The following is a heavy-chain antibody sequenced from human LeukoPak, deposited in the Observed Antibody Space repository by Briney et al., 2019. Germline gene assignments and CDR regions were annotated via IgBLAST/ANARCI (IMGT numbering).Heavy chain of an antibody. J-gene: IGHJ3*02. CDR2: INHSGST. CDR1: GGSFSGYY. D-gene: IGHD5-18*01. V-gene: IGHV4-34*01. Sequence: SETLSLTCAVFGGSFSGYYWSWIRQPPGKGLEWIGEINHSGSTNYNPSLKSRVTISVDTSKNQFSLKLSSVTAADTAVYYCARHKIRRYSYGPGAFDIWGQGTMVTVSS. CDR3: ARHKIRRYSYGPGAFDI.